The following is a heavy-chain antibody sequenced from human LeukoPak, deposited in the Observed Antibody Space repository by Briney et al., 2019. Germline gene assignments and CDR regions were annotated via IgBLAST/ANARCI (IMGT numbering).Heavy chain of an antibody. D-gene: IGHD3-10*01. CDR3: ASSTMARKEYFQH. Sequence: SETLSLTCAVSGGSISSGGYSWSWIRQPPGKGLEWIGYIYHSGSTYYNPSLKSRVTISVDRSKNQFSLKLSSVTAADTAVYYCASSTMARKEYFQHWGQGTLVTVSS. CDR2: IYHSGST. V-gene: IGHV4-30-2*01. CDR1: GGSISSGGYS. J-gene: IGHJ1*01.